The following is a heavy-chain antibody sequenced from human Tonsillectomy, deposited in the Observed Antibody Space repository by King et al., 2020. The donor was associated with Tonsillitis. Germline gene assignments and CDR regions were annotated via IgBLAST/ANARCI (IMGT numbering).Heavy chain of an antibody. V-gene: IGHV4-59*08. CDR1: GGSISSYH. D-gene: IGHD3-22*01. CDR2: IYYSGNT. CDR3: ARGWRYFDSSASFDY. Sequence: QLQESGPGLVRPSETLSLSCTVSGGSISSYHWSWIRQPPGKGLEWIGYIYYSGNTNYNPSLNIRVTISADTSKNQFSLNLTSVTDADTAVYYCARGWRYFDSSASFDYWGQGTLVTVSS. J-gene: IGHJ4*02.